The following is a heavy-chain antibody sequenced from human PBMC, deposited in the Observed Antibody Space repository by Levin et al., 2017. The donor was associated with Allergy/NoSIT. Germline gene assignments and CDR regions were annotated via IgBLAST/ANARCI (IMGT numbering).Heavy chain of an antibody. Sequence: GESLKISCAASGFTFSDYAMTWVRQAPGKGLGWVSVITGGGFNTYYGDSVKGRFTVSRANSKNPPFLELNSLRAEDTAVYYCAKKQGGTSGFSFDVWGQGTMVTVSS. V-gene: IGHV3-23*01. CDR2: ITGGGFNT. CDR1: GFTFSDYA. CDR3: AKKQGGTSGFSFDV. D-gene: IGHD1-1*01. J-gene: IGHJ3*01.